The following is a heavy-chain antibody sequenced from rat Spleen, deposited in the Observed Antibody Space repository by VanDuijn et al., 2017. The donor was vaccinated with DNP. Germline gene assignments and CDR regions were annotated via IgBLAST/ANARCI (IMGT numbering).Heavy chain of an antibody. D-gene: IGHD1-6*01. CDR1: DYSVTSGWR. CDR2: IASEGNT. J-gene: IGHJ2*01. V-gene: IGHV3-3*01. Sequence: EVQLQESGPGLVKPSQSLSLTCSFTDYSVTSGWRWNWVRKFPGNELECMGYIASEGNTGYHPSLRSRISITRDKPKNQVFLQVNSVSSEDSATYYCARGYDTDYYYGLFDHWGQGVMVTVSS. CDR3: ARGYDTDYYYGLFDH.